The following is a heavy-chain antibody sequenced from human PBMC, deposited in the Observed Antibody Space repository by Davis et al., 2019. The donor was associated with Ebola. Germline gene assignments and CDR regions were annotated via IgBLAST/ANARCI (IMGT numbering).Heavy chain of an antibody. CDR2: IYYSGST. CDR1: GFIVSTYVM. D-gene: IGHD3-3*01. Sequence: MPGGSLRLSCAASGFIVSTYVMNWVRQPPGRGLEWIGSIYYSGSTDYNSSLKSRVTISVDTSKNQFSLKLSSVTAADTAVYYCARQDFWSGYSDYWGQGTLVTVSS. J-gene: IGHJ4*02. V-gene: IGHV4-39*01. CDR3: ARQDFWSGYSDY.